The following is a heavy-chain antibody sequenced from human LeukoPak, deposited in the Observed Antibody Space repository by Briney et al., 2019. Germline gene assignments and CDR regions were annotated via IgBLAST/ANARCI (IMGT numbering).Heavy chain of an antibody. V-gene: IGHV4-4*07. CDR3: ARDGCSSTSCYHLGYNWFDP. Sequence: SETLSLTCSVSGASIRSYSWSWLRQPAGKGLEWIGRIHTSASTEYKPSLKSRVTMSVDTSKNQFSLKLNSVTAADTAVYFCARDGCSSTSCYHLGYNWFDPWGQGTLVTVSS. CDR1: GASIRSYS. CDR2: IHTSAST. J-gene: IGHJ5*02. D-gene: IGHD2-2*01.